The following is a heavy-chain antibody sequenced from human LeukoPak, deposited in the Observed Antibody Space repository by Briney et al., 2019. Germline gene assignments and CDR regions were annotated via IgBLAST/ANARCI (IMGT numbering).Heavy chain of an antibody. J-gene: IGHJ4*02. CDR1: GFTFSSYW. CDR3: AKWALDRVLPHFDY. CDR2: IKQDGSEK. V-gene: IGHV3-7*03. Sequence: GGSLRLSCAASGFTFSSYWMSWVRQAPGKGLEWVANIKQDGSEKYYVDSVKGRFTISRDNAKNSLYLQMNSLRAEDTAVYYCAKWALDRVLPHFDYWGQGTLVTVSS. D-gene: IGHD3-10*01.